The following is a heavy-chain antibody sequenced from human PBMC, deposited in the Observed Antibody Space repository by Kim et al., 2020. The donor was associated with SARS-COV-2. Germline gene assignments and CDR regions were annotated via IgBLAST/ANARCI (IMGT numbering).Heavy chain of an antibody. CDR3: ASHPVMTTVRYFDL. CDR1: GGSISSSNW. V-gene: IGHV4-4*02. D-gene: IGHD4-17*01. Sequence: SETLSLTCAVSGGSISSSNWWSWVRQPPGKGLEWIGEIYHSGSTNYNPSLKSRVTISVDKSKNQFSLKLSSVTAADTAVYYCASHPVMTTVRYFDLWGRGTLVTVSS. CDR2: IYHSGST. J-gene: IGHJ2*01.